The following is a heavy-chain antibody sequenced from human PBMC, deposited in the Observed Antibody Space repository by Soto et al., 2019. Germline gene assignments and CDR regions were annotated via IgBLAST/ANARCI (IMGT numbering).Heavy chain of an antibody. V-gene: IGHV3-30-3*01. CDR1: GFTFSNYA. CDR3: ARDGDCSGGSCYSRGGYLDY. J-gene: IGHJ4*02. CDR2: ISYDGSNK. D-gene: IGHD2-15*01. Sequence: VQLLESGGGVVQPGRSLRLSCAASGFTFSNYAIHWVRQAPGKGLEWVAVISYDGSNKYYADSVKGRFTISRDNSKNTLYLQMNSLTAEDTAVYYCARDGDCSGGSCYSRGGYLDYWGQGTLVTVSS.